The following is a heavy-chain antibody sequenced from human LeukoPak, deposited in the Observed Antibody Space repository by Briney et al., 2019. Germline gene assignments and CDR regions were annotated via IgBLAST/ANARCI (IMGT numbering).Heavy chain of an antibody. CDR1: GFTFSSYE. J-gene: IGHJ3*02. Sequence: GGSLRLSCAASGFTFSSYEMNWVRQAPGKGLEWVSYISSSGSTIYYADSVKGRFTTSRDNAKNSLYLQMNSLRAEDTAVYYCARAGHYDSSGYRDAFDIWGQGTMVTVSS. CDR3: ARAGHYDSSGYRDAFDI. CDR2: ISSSGSTI. V-gene: IGHV3-48*03. D-gene: IGHD3-22*01.